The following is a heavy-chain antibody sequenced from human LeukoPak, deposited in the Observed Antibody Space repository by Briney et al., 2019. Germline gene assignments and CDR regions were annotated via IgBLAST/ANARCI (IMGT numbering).Heavy chain of an antibody. CDR3: ARVPTRGIQLWLEGYFDY. V-gene: IGHV1-18*01. CDR2: ISAYNGNT. J-gene: IGHJ4*02. Sequence: GASVKVSCKASGYTFTSYGISWVRQAPGQGLEWMGWISAYNGNTNYAQKLQGRVTMTTDTSTSTAYMELRSLRSDDTAVYYCARVPTRGIQLWLEGYFDYWGQGTLVTVSS. D-gene: IGHD5-18*01. CDR1: GYTFTSYG.